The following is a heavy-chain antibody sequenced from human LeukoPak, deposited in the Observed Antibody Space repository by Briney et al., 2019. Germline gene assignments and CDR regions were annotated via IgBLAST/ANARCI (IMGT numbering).Heavy chain of an antibody. Sequence: GGSLRLSCAASGFTFSSYAMTWVRQAPGEGLEWVSAISGSGDTTYYADSVKGRFTTSRDNSKNTLYLRMNSLRADDTAVYYCAKDQGYYGSGSYKEYFQHWGQGTLVTVSS. V-gene: IGHV3-23*01. D-gene: IGHD3-10*01. CDR1: GFTFSSYA. J-gene: IGHJ1*01. CDR3: AKDQGYYGSGSYKEYFQH. CDR2: ISGSGDTT.